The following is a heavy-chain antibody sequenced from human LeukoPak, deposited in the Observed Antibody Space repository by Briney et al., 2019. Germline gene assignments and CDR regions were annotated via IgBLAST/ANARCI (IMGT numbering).Heavy chain of an antibody. CDR1: GGSIRSYY. V-gene: IGHV4-59*01. CDR2: IYYSGST. J-gene: IGHJ4*02. CDR3: ARTGSAVTMLYPFDH. D-gene: IGHD4-17*01. Sequence: SETLSLTCTVSGGSIRSYYWSWIRQPPGKGLEWIGYIYYSGSTNYNPSLKSRVSISVDTSKNQFSLKLSSVTAADTAVYYCARTGSAVTMLYPFDHWGQGTLVTVSS.